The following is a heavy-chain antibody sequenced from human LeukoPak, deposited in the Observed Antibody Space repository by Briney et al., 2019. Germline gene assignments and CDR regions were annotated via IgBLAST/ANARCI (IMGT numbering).Heavy chain of an antibody. J-gene: IGHJ6*03. Sequence: ASVKVSCKASGYTFTSYAMNWVRQAPGLGLEWMGWINTNTGNPTYAQGFTGRFVFSLDTSVSTAYLQISSLKAEDTAVYYCARGEHCTNGVCYTAYYYMDVWGKGTTVTVSS. D-gene: IGHD2-8*01. V-gene: IGHV7-4-1*02. CDR3: ARGEHCTNGVCYTAYYYMDV. CDR1: GYTFTSYA. CDR2: INTNTGNP.